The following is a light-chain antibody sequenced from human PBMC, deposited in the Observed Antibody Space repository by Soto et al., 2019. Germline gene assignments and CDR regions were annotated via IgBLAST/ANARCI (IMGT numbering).Light chain of an antibody. CDR1: QSVGSQ. CDR2: EAS. V-gene: IGKV3-11*01. J-gene: IGKJ4*01. Sequence: EIVLTQSPGTLSLSPGERATLSCRASQSVGSQLAWYQQKPGQAPRLLIYEASNRATGIPARFSGSGSVTDFTLTISSLEPEDFALYYCQQRSDWPLTFGGGTQVEIK. CDR3: QQRSDWPLT.